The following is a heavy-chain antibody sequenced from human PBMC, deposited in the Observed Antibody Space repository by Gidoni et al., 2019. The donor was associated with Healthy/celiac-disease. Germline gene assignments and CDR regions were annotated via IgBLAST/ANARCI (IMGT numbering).Heavy chain of an antibody. CDR2: INHSGST. J-gene: IGHJ4*02. D-gene: IGHD2-8*01. Sequence: QVQLQQWGARLLKPSETLSITCAVNGGSFSGYYWSWIRQPPGKGLEWIGEINHSGSTNYNPSLKSRVTISVDTSKNQFSLKLSSVTAAVTAVYYCASQRGDCTNGVCYTTFDYWGQRTLVTVSS. V-gene: IGHV4-34*01. CDR1: GGSFSGYY. CDR3: ASQRGDCTNGVCYTTFDY.